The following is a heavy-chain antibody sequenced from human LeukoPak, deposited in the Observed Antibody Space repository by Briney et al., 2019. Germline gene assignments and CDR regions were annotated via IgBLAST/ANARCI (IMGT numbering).Heavy chain of an antibody. CDR1: RFTLGSYW. J-gene: IGHJ4*02. Sequence: GGSLRLSSATSRFTLGSYWVHWVRQVPGKGLVWVSRINSDGSATTYADSVKGRFTISRDNAKNTLYLQMNSLRAEDTAVYYCARGSRFTDYWGQGTLVTVSS. V-gene: IGHV3-74*01. D-gene: IGHD3-10*01. CDR3: ARGSRFTDY. CDR2: INSDGSAT.